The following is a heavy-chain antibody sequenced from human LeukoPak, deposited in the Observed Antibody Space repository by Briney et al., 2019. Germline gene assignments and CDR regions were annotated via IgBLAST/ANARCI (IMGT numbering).Heavy chain of an antibody. V-gene: IGHV4-34*01. CDR1: GGSFSGYY. CDR3: ARGSVAAH. CDR2: INHSGST. J-gene: IGHJ4*02. Sequence: SETLSLTCAVYGGSFSGYYLSWIRQPPGKGLEWIGEINHSGSTNYNPSLKSRVTISVDTSKNQFSLKLSPVTAADTAVYYCARGSVAAHWGQGTLVTVSS. D-gene: IGHD6-19*01.